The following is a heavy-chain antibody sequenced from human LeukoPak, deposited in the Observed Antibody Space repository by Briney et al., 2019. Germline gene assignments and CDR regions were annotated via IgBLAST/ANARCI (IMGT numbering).Heavy chain of an antibody. V-gene: IGHV4-30-4*08. D-gene: IGHD1-26*01. CDR2: IYYSGST. Sequence: SETLSLTCSVSGGSISSGDYYWSWLRQPPGTGLEWIGYIYYSGSTYYNPSLKSRVTISVDTSKNQFSLKLSSVTAADTAVYYCARDRPRGGGSYGYFDYWGQGTLVTVSS. CDR1: GGSISSGDYY. CDR3: ARDRPRGGGSYGYFDY. J-gene: IGHJ4*02.